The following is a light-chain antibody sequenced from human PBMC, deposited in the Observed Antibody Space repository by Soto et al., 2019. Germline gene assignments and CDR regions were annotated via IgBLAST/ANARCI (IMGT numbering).Light chain of an antibody. J-gene: IGLJ2*01. Sequence: QSVLTQPASVSASPGQSITISCTGTNSDIGSYNSVSWYQHHPGKAPKLMIYEVTNRPSGISNRFSGSKSGSTASLTISEVQAEDEASYYCGSFTSLSTVVFGGGNKVTVL. CDR1: NSDIGSYNS. CDR3: GSFTSLSTVV. CDR2: EVT. V-gene: IGLV2-14*01.